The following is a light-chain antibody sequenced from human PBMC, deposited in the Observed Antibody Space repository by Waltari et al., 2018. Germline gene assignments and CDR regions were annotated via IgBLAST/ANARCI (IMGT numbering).Light chain of an antibody. CDR3: SSYTSSSTLWV. CDR1: SSDVGGYNY. V-gene: IGLV2-14*03. Sequence: ALTQPASVSGSPGQSITISCTGTSSDVGGYNYVSWYQQHPGKAPKLMISDVSNRPSGVSNRFSGSKSGNTASLTISGLQAEDGADYYCSSYTSSSTLWVFGGGTKLTVL. CDR2: DVS. J-gene: IGLJ3*02.